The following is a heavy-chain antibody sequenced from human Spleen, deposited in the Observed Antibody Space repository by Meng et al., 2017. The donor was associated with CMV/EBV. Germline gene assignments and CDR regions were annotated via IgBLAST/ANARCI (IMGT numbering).Heavy chain of an antibody. J-gene: IGHJ6*02. CDR1: GYTFTSYG. Sequence: ASVKVSCKASGYTFTSYGITWVRQAPGQGLEWMGWISAYNGDTNYAQKLHGRVTMTTNTFTSTAYMELRSLRSDDTAVYYCAREYGDPKYYYGMDVWGQGTTVTVSS. V-gene: IGHV1-18*01. CDR3: AREYGDPKYYYGMDV. CDR2: ISAYNGDT. D-gene: IGHD4-17*01.